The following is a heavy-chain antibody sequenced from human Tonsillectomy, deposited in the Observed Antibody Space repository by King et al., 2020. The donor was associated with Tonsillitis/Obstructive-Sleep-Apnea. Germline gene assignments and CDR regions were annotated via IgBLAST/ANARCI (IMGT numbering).Heavy chain of an antibody. D-gene: IGHD2-2*01. CDR3: ARAVGDIVVVPAAMNFDY. V-gene: IGHV4-34*01. Sequence: VQLQQWGAGLLKPSETLSLTCAVYGGSFSGYYWSWLRPPPGKGLAWIGQINHSGSTNYNPSLKSRVTISVDTSKNQFSLKLSSVTAADTAVYYCARAVGDIVVVPAAMNFDYWGQGTLVTVSS. J-gene: IGHJ4*02. CDR1: GGSFSGYY. CDR2: INHSGST.